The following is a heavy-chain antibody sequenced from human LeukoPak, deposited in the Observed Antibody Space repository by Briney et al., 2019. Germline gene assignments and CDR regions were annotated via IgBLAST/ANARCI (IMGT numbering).Heavy chain of an antibody. CDR3: TTEGVYGGNS. J-gene: IGHJ4*02. V-gene: IGHV3-15*01. CDR2: IHSNSEGGTT. D-gene: IGHD4-23*01. Sequence: GGSLRLSCVASGFTFSNAWMSWVRQAPGKGLEWVGRIHSNSEGGTTDYAAPVKDRFTISRDDSKNTLYLQMNSLKTEDTAVYYCTTEGVYGGNSWGQGTLVTVSS. CDR1: GFTFSNAW.